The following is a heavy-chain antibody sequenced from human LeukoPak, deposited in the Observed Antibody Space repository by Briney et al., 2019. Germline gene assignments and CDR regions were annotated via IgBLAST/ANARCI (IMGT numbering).Heavy chain of an antibody. CDR3: ARHQTGTSNYHYYYMDV. V-gene: IGHV4-39*01. CDR1: GGSISSRHY. D-gene: IGHD1-7*01. J-gene: IGHJ6*03. CDR2: IHYSGST. Sequence: PSETLSLTCTVSGGSISSRHYWGWIRQPPGKGLEWIGIIHYSGSTDYNPSLKSRVTISVDTSKNQFSLRLSSVTAADTAVYYRARHQTGTSNYHYYYMDVWGKGTTVTVSS.